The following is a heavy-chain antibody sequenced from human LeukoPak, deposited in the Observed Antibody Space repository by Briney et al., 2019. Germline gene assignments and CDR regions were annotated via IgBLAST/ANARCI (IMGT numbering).Heavy chain of an antibody. CDR2: INSDGSTT. V-gene: IGHV3-74*01. CDR3: ARGGYGAHMG. D-gene: IGHD4-17*01. Sequence: GGSLRLSCAASGFTVSSNYMSWVRQAPGKGLVWVSGINSDGSTTSYADSVKGRFTISRDNAKNTLYLQMNSLRAEDTALYYCARGGYGAHMGWGQGTLVTVSS. J-gene: IGHJ4*02. CDR1: GFTVSSNY.